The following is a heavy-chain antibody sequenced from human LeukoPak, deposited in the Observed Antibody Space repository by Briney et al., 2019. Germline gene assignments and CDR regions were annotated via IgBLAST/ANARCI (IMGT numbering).Heavy chain of an antibody. Sequence: RPSETLSLTCTVSGGSIRNYYWSWIRQPPGKGLEWIGYIYYSGSTNYNPSLKSRVTISVDTSKNQFSLKLSSVTAADTAVYYCARDLGYKNDYWGQGTLVTVSS. CDR3: ARDLGYKNDY. D-gene: IGHD5-24*01. CDR2: IYYSGST. J-gene: IGHJ4*02. V-gene: IGHV4-59*01. CDR1: GGSIRNYY.